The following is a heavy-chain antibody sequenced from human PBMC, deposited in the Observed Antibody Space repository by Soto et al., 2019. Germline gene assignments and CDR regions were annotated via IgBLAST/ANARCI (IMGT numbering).Heavy chain of an antibody. Sequence: PCLRRGVSGGSISGGGCSCSWTRQPPGKGLEWIGYIYHSGSTYYNPSLKSRVTIPVDRSKNQFSLKLSSVTAADKAVCDWARVSDVLGKGTTVTVSS. CDR1: GGSISGGGCS. J-gene: IGHJ6*04. CDR3: ARVSDV. V-gene: IGHV4-30-2*01. CDR2: IYHSGST.